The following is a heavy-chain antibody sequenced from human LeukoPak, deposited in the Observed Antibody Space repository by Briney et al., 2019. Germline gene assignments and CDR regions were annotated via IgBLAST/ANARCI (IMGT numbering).Heavy chain of an antibody. Sequence: PGGSLRLSCAASGFTFSTYTLSWVRQAPGKGLEWVSAISGNGGSTYYADSVKGRFTTSRDNSQNTLYLQMNSLRAEDTAVYYCAKRTPYSSGSYYFDYWGQGTLVTVSS. CDR1: GFTFSTYT. V-gene: IGHV3-23*01. CDR3: AKRTPYSSGSYYFDY. D-gene: IGHD3-22*01. J-gene: IGHJ4*02. CDR2: ISGNGGST.